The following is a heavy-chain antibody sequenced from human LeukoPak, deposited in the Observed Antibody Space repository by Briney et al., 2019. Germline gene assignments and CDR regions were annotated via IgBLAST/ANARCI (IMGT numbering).Heavy chain of an antibody. CDR2: INPNSGGT. J-gene: IGHJ4*02. V-gene: IGHV1-2*02. CDR3: ARGDSSGYYLIY. CDR1: GYTFTSYG. Sequence: GASVKVSCKASGYTFTSYGISWVRQAPGQGLEWMGWINPNSGGTNYAQKFQGRVTMTRDTSISTAYMELSRLRSDDTAVYYCARGDSSGYYLIYWGQGTLVTVSS. D-gene: IGHD3-22*01.